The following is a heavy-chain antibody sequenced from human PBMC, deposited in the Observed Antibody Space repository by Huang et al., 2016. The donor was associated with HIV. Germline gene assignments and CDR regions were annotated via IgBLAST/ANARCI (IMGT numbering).Heavy chain of an antibody. CDR2: KYYSWST. Sequence: QVQLQESGRGLVKPSETLSLTCTVSGGSISSSFYYWGLSRQSPGKGLEWIGSKYYSWSTYYNPSLKSRATISADTSNSQFSLKLTAVTAADSAVYYCVRHRPNYDFWSGYYPYFDDWGQGTLVTVSS. CDR1: GGSISSSFYY. CDR3: VRHRPNYDFWSGYYPYFDD. J-gene: IGHJ4*02. D-gene: IGHD3-3*01. V-gene: IGHV4-39*01.